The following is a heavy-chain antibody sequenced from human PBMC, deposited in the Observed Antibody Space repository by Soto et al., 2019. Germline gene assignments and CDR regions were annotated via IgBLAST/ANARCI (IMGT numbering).Heavy chain of an antibody. CDR2: TYYRSKWYN. J-gene: IGHJ6*02. Sequence: LSLTCAISGDSVSSNSAAWNWIRQSPSRGLEWLGRTYYRSKWYNDYAVSVKSRITINPDTSKNQFSLQLNSVTPEDTAVYYCARDLAVAGQGAYYYYGMDVWGQGTTVTVSS. D-gene: IGHD6-19*01. CDR3: ARDLAVAGQGAYYYYGMDV. V-gene: IGHV6-1*01. CDR1: GDSVSSNSAA.